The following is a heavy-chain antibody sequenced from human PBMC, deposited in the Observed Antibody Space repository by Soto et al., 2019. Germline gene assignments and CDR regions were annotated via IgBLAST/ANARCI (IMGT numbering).Heavy chain of an antibody. Sequence: EVQLLESGGGLAQPGGSLRLSCGASGFTFTSYAMSWVRQAPGKGLEWVSGISGSGGSTYYSDSVKGRFTLSRDNSKNTLYLQMNSLRDVDTAVYYCTKHGNIVLVVADYCGQGTLVTVSS. CDR3: TKHGNIVLVVADY. J-gene: IGHJ4*02. V-gene: IGHV3-23*01. CDR1: GFTFTSYA. CDR2: ISGSGGST. D-gene: IGHD2-15*01.